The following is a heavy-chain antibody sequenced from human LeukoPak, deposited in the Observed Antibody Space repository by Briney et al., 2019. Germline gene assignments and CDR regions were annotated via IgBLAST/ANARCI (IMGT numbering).Heavy chain of an antibody. V-gene: IGHV3-7*01. CDR2: MTQEGSEK. D-gene: IGHD3-10*01. CDR1: GFSFTNFG. CDR3: ARDRGAYRGYYYGMDV. Sequence: GGSLRLSCAGSGFSFTNFGINWVRQAPGKGMEWVANMTQEGSEKSYVDSVKGRFTISRDNANNILYLQMTGLRGEDTAVYYCARDRGAYRGYYYGMDVWGPGTMVTVSS. J-gene: IGHJ6*02.